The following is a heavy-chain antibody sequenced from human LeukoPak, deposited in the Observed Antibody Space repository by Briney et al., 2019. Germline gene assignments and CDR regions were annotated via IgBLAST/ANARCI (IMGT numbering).Heavy chain of an antibody. D-gene: IGHD5-12*01. V-gene: IGHV3-23*01. Sequence: GGPLRLSCAASGFIFSSYSMTWVRQAPGKGLEWVSNIRSNGRDTYYADSVKGRFTISRDNSKNTLYLEMNSLRAEDTAVYYCAKGGYSTWFDPWGQGTLVTVSS. CDR3: AKGGYSTWFDP. J-gene: IGHJ5*02. CDR2: IRSNGRDT. CDR1: GFIFSSYS.